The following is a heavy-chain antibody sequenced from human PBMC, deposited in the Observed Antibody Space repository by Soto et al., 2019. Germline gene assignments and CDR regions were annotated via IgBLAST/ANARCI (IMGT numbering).Heavy chain of an antibody. Sequence: GGSLRVCCAASGFTFSSYAMHWVCQAPGKGLELVAVISYDGSNKYYADSVKGRFTISRDNYKNTLYLQINSLRAEDTAVYYCAGPSPDSNGFQPWGQGRLVTVSS. D-gene: IGHD6-25*01. V-gene: IGHV3-30-3*01. CDR2: ISYDGSNK. J-gene: IGHJ1*01. CDR1: GFTFSSYA. CDR3: AGPSPDSNGFQP.